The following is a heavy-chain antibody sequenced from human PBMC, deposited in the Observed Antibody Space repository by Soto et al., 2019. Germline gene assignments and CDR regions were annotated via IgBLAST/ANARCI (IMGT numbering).Heavy chain of an antibody. V-gene: IGHV2-5*02. J-gene: IGHJ4*02. CDR3: AHNEGPVAGALDY. D-gene: IGHD6-19*01. CDR2: IYWDDDK. CDR1: GFSLRTSGVG. Sequence: QITLKESGPTLVKPTQTLTLTCTFSGFSLRTSGVGVAWTRQAPGKALEWLALIYWDDDKRYSPSLKSRLTTHTDTXKKQVVLTVTNMDPADTATYYCAHNEGPVAGALDYWGQGTLVTVSS.